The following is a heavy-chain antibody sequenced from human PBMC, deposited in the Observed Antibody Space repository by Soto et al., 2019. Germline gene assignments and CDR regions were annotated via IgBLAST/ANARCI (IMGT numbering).Heavy chain of an antibody. V-gene: IGHV3-7*01. J-gene: IGHJ4*02. CDR2: LKRDGSET. CDR1: GFTFCRYC. Sequence: PGGSXRLSCAASGFTFCRYCMGWVRQAPGKGLEWVANLKRDGSETYFLESVKGRFTMSRDNAKNSFYLHMNNLRAEDTAVYFCETMGLSAKSKDLWGQGPQVTV. D-gene: IGHD1-26*01. CDR3: ETMGLSAKSKDL.